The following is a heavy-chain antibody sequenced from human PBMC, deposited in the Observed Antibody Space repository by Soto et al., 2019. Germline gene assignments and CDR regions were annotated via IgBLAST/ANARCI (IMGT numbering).Heavy chain of an antibody. V-gene: IGHV4-30-4*01. D-gene: IGHD5-18*01. CDR1: GGSFSSGDYY. CDR3: ASNSYGYTVYDD. Sequence: QVQLQESGPGLLKPSQTLSLTCTVSGGSFSSGDYYWSWIRQPSGKCLEWIGYINYSGSTYYNPSLKSRVTISVDTSKNQSYLKLSSVTAADTAVYYCASNSYGYTVYDDWGQGALVTVSS. J-gene: IGHJ4*02. CDR2: INYSGST.